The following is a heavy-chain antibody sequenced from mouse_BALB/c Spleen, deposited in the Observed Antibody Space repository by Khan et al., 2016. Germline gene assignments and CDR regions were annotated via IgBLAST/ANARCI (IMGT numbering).Heavy chain of an antibody. Sequence: IQLVQSGPELVKPGASLKISCKASGYSFTGYTINWVKQSQGKNLEWIGLINPYTGGTIYNQKFKGKATLTVDKSSSTAYMELPSLTSEDSVVFHWARSYKEPGFAYWGQGTLVTVSA. J-gene: IGHJ3*01. CDR1: GYSFTGYT. D-gene: IGHD2-10*01. V-gene: IGHV1-18*01. CDR3: ARSYKEPGFAY. CDR2: INPYTGGT.